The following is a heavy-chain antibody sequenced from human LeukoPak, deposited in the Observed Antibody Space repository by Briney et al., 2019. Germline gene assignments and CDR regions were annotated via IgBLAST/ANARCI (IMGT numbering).Heavy chain of an antibody. CDR3: ARDRLLEDRDYHYYYYMDV. J-gene: IGHJ6*03. D-gene: IGHD1-1*01. Sequence: PGGSLRLSCAASGFTFSSYEMNWVRQAPGKGLEWVSYISSSSSTIYYADSVKGRFTISRDNAKSSLSLQMNSLRAEDTAVYYCARDRLLEDRDYHYYYYMDVWGIGTTVTVSS. CDR2: ISSSSSTI. V-gene: IGHV3-48*03. CDR1: GFTFSSYE.